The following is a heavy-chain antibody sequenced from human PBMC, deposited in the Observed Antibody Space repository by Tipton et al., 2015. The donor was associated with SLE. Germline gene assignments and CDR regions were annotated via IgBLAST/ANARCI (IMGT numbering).Heavy chain of an antibody. CDR3: ARDLGDRFDC. V-gene: IGHV4-4*07. J-gene: IGHJ4*02. CDR1: GGSIHGYF. Sequence: TLSLTCTVSGGSIHGYFCGWIRQSAGKGLECIGGVYTSGTTNYKPSLKSRVTMTLDTSKNQLSLKLSSVTAADTAVYYCARDLGDRFDCWGQGTLVTVSS. D-gene: IGHD2-21*01. CDR2: VYTSGTT.